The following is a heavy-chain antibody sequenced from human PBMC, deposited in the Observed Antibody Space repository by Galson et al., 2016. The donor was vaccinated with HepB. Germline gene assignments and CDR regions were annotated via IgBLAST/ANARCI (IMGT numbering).Heavy chain of an antibody. D-gene: IGHD5-18*01. V-gene: IGHV3-21*01. CDR2: ISSSGSYI. J-gene: IGHJ6*02. CDR3: ARDRVSYNYGYAMDV. Sequence: SLRLSCAASGFSFSSFGFYWVRQAPGMGLDWVSYISSSGSYIHYADPLRGRVTISRDNAKNTLYLQMNSLRVEDSAVYYCARDRVSYNYGYAMDVWGQGTTVTVSS. CDR1: GFSFSSFG.